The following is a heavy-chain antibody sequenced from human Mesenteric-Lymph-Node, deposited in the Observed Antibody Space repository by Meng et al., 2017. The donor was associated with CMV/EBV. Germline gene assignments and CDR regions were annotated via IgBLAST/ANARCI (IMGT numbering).Heavy chain of an antibody. CDR3: ARGESGDFDY. CDR2: INVGNGYK. D-gene: IGHD1-26*01. Sequence: VSCKASGYTFTDFTIHGVRQAPGQGLEWMGWINVGNGYKKNSQKFQGRVTVTRDTSASTVYMEMSSLRFEDAAVYYCARGESGDFDYWGQGTLVTVSS. CDR1: GYTFTDFT. V-gene: IGHV1-3*01. J-gene: IGHJ4*02.